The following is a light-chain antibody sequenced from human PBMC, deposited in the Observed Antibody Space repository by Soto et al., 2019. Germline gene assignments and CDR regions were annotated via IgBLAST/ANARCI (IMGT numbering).Light chain of an antibody. CDR3: QQHSVLHRT. J-gene: IGKJ1*01. CDR2: GAS. CDR1: QSVSSN. V-gene: IGKV3-15*01. Sequence: HFLAPLSDSHGRSSPLSCRASQSVSSNLAWYQQKPGQAPRRLIYGASTMATGIPARFSGSGSGMDFTLTISSLQPEDFAVYYCQQHSVLHRTFGHGTKVDI.